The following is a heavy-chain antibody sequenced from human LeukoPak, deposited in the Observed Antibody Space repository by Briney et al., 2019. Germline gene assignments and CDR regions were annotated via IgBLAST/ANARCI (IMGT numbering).Heavy chain of an antibody. Sequence: GGSPRLSCAASAFTFSSNSMNCVRQAPGPGLKWVSSISSSSRCIYYADSVKGRFTISRDNAKNALDLQMNGLRAEDTAVYYCARERGTTMIVAFDYWGQGTLVTVSS. CDR2: ISSSSRCI. CDR1: AFTFSSNS. V-gene: IGHV3-21*01. J-gene: IGHJ4*02. D-gene: IGHD3-22*01. CDR3: ARERGTTMIVAFDY.